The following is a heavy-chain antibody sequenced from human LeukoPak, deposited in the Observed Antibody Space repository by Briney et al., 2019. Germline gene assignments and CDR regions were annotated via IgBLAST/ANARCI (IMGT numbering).Heavy chain of an antibody. CDR2: IYYSGST. V-gene: IGHV4-39*01. Sequence: SETLSLTCAVSGGSISTYHWSWIRQPPGKGLEWIGSIYYSGSTYYNPSLKSRVTISVDTSKNQFSLKLSSVTAADTAVYYCARVYCSGDNCYSFDYWGQGTLVTVSS. J-gene: IGHJ4*02. CDR3: ARVYCSGDNCYSFDY. CDR1: GGSISTYH. D-gene: IGHD2-15*01.